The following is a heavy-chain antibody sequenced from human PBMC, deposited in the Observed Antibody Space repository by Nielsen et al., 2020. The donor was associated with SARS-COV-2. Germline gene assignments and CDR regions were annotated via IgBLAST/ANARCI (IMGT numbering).Heavy chain of an antibody. V-gene: IGHV3-21*01. CDR2: ISSSSSYI. CDR3: ARDGYYYGSGSSWAYYFDY. D-gene: IGHD3-10*01. J-gene: IGHJ4*02. CDR1: GFTFSSYS. Sequence: GEFLKISCAASGFTFSSYSMNWVRQAPGKGLEWVSSISSSSSYIYYADSVKGRFTISRDNAKNSLYLQMNSLRAEDTAVYYCARDGYYYGSGSSWAYYFDYWGQGTLVTVSS.